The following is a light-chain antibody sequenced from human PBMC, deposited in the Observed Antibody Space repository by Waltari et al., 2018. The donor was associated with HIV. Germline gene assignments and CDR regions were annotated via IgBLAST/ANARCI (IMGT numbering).Light chain of an antibody. J-gene: IGLJ2*01. CDR3: QAWDSSTHVV. V-gene: IGLV3-1*01. CDR2: QDT. Sequence: SYELTQPPSLSVSPGPTARITCSGDKLGDKYACWYQQKPGQSPVMVIYQDTKRPSGVPERFSGSNSGNTATLTISGTQAMDEADYYCQAWDSSTHVVFGGGTKLTVL. CDR1: KLGDKY.